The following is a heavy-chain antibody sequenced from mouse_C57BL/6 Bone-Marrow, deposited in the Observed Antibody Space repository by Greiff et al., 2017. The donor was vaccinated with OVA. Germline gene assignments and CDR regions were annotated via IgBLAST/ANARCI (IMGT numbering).Heavy chain of an antibody. CDR2: ISSGGSYT. CDR3: GRRGEDYGLPLFAY. Sequence: EVKLVESGGDLVKPGGSLKLSCAASGFTFSSYGMSWVRQTPDQRLEWVATISSGGSYTYYPDSVKGRSTLSRDTSKNTLYLQMSSLKSEDAAMYYCGRRGEDYGLPLFAYWGQGTLVTVSA. D-gene: IGHD1-1*01. V-gene: IGHV5-6*02. CDR1: GFTFSSYG. J-gene: IGHJ3*01.